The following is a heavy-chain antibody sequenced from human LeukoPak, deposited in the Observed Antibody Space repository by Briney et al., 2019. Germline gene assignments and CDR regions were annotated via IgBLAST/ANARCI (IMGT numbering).Heavy chain of an antibody. CDR3: ARTDSGSRGGFDY. CDR2: IYYSGST. Sequence: PSETLSLTCAVPGYSISSSNWWGWIRQPPGKGLEWIGYIYYSGSTYYNPSLKSRVTMSVDTSKNQFSLKLSSVTAVDTAVYYCARTDSGSRGGFDYWGQGTLVTVSS. CDR1: GYSISSSNW. V-gene: IGHV4-28*01. D-gene: IGHD1-26*01. J-gene: IGHJ4*02.